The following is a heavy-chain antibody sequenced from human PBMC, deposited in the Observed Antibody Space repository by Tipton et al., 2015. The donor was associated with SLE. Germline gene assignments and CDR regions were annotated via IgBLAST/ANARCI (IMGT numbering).Heavy chain of an antibody. D-gene: IGHD2-8*02. J-gene: IGHJ4*02. CDR3: ARRGTGYCTGGLCYYFDY. CDR2: IFTSGST. Sequence: TLSLTCTVSGGSINSGSYYWSWMRQPAGQGLEWIGHIFTSGSTNYSPSLKSRVSISVDTSKNQFSLKLSSVTAADTAVYYCARRGTGYCTGGLCYYFDYWAQGTLVTVSS. V-gene: IGHV4-61*09. CDR1: GGSINSGSYY.